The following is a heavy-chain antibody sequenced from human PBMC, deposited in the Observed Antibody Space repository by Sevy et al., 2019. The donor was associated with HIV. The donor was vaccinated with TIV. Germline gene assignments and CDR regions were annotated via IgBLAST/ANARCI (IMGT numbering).Heavy chain of an antibody. J-gene: IGHJ6*02. D-gene: IGHD4-17*01. CDR1: GFALSNYYA. Sequence: GGSLRLSCAASGFALSNYYAMHWVRQAPGKGLEWVALISYDGSDKYYADSVKGRFTISRDNFKNILYLQMNSLTTEDTAVYYCARPRANYVDHYFFYAMDVWGQGTTVTVSS. V-gene: IGHV3-30-3*01. CDR2: ISYDGSDK. CDR3: ARPRANYVDHYFFYAMDV.